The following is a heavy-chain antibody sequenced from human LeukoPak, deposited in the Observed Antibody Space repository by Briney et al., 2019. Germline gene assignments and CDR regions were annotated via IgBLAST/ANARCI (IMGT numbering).Heavy chain of an antibody. D-gene: IGHD3-16*01. J-gene: IGHJ3*02. V-gene: IGHV4-34*01. CDR1: GGSFSGYY. Sequence: SETLSLTCAVYGGSFSGYYWSWIRQPPGKGLEWIGEINHSGSTNYNPSLKSRVTISVDTSKNQFSLRLSSVTAADTAVYYCARDWGNDAFDIWGQGTVVTVSS. CDR3: ARDWGNDAFDI. CDR2: INHSGST.